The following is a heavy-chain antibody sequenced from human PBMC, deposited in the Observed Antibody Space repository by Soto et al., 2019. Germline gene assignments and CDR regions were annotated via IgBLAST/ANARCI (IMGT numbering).Heavy chain of an antibody. Sequence: GGSLRLSCAASGFIFSSNGMHWLRQAPGKGLEWVAVIWFDGSKELYADSVKGRFIISRDNSQNTLDLQMNSLRGEDTAVYYCAREVGLGSGTYLQGNYHYYMDVWGKGTSVTVSS. V-gene: IGHV3-33*01. CDR3: AREVGLGSGTYLQGNYHYYMDV. J-gene: IGHJ6*03. D-gene: IGHD3-10*01. CDR1: GFIFSSNG. CDR2: IWFDGSKE.